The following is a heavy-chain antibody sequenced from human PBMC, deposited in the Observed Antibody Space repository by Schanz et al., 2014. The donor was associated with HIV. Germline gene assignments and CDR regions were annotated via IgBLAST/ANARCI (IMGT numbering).Heavy chain of an antibody. CDR2: ISNDGSNK. CDR3: ARMEQLIIVYYYGMDV. V-gene: IGHV3-30-3*01. Sequence: QVQLVESGGGVVQPGRSLRLSCAASGFTFNSYAMHWVRQAPGKGLEWVTVISNDGSNKYYTDSVKGRFTISRDNSKNTVYLQMNSLRPEDTAVYYCARMEQLIIVYYYGMDVWGQGTTVTVSS. CDR1: GFTFNSYA. J-gene: IGHJ6*02. D-gene: IGHD2-15*01.